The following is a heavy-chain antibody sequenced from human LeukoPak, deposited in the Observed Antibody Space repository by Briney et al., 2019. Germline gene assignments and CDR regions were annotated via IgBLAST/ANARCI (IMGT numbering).Heavy chain of an antibody. D-gene: IGHD3-9*01. CDR1: GFTFRSYE. J-gene: IGHJ4*02. CDR2: TTSTGSNT. CDR3: ARDDAQGYFAGVRPHDH. Sequence: GGSLRLSCAASGFTFRSYEMNWVRQSPGRGLDLISYTTSTGSNTYYADSVKGRFTMSRDNAQNNLFLRMNGLRVENTAISYCARDDAQGYFAGVRPHDHWGQGTLVTVSS. V-gene: IGHV3-48*03.